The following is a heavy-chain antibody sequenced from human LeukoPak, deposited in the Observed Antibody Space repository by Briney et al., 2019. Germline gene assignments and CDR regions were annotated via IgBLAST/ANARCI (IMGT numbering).Heavy chain of an antibody. CDR2: IIPIFGTA. CDR3: AREGLLGGYYGSASDY. V-gene: IGHV1-69*01. D-gene: IGHD3-10*01. J-gene: IGHJ4*02. CDR1: GGTFSSYA. Sequence: ASVKVSCKASGGTFSSYAISWVRQAPGQGLEWMGGIIPIFGTANYAQKFQGRVTITADESTSTAYMELSSLRSEDTAVYYCAREGLLGGYYGSASDYWGQGTLVTVSS.